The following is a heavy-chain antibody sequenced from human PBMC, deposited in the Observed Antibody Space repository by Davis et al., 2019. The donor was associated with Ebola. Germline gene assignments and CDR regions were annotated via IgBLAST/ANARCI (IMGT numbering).Heavy chain of an antibody. CDR1: GFTFSGSA. D-gene: IGHD6-19*01. J-gene: IGHJ4*02. Sequence: GGSLRLSCAASGFTFSGSAMHWFRQASGKGLEWVGRIRSKANSYATAYAASVKGRFTISRDDSKTTAYLQMNSLKTEDTAVYYCTRTYSSGRTHAGDYWGQGTLVTVSS. V-gene: IGHV3-73*01. CDR2: IRSKANSYAT. CDR3: TRTYSSGRTHAGDY.